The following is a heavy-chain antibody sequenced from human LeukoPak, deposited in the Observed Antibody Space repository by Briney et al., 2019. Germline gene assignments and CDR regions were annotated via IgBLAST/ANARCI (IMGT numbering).Heavy chain of an antibody. D-gene: IGHD2-15*01. Sequence: SGGSLRLSCEASGFTFSSYAMNWVRQAPGKGLDWVSGISGSGGSTYYADSVKGRFTISRDNSKNTLYLQMNSLRAEDTAVYYCAKDTCSGGSCYWPFDYWGQGTLVTVSS. J-gene: IGHJ4*02. CDR2: ISGSGGST. V-gene: IGHV3-23*01. CDR1: GFTFSSYA. CDR3: AKDTCSGGSCYWPFDY.